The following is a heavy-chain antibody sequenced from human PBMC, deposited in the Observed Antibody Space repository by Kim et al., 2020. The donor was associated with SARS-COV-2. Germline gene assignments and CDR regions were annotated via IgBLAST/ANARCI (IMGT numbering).Heavy chain of an antibody. J-gene: IGHJ4*02. Sequence: SETLSLTCTVSGGSISSGGYYWSWIRQHPGKGLEWIGYIYYSGSTYYNPSLKSRVTISVDTSKNQFSLKLSSVTAADTAVYYCARDSGYDSWGLGPLGFDYWGQGTLVTVSS. CDR1: GGSISSGGYY. CDR2: IYYSGST. CDR3: ARDSGYDSWGLGPLGFDY. D-gene: IGHD5-12*01. V-gene: IGHV4-31*03.